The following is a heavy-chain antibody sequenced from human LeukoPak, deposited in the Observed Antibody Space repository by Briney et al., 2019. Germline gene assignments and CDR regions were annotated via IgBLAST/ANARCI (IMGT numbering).Heavy chain of an antibody. V-gene: IGHV3-21*01. J-gene: IGHJ4*02. CDR3: ARDRGGGIGGY. CDR2: ISNSSSYI. CDR1: GFTFSSYS. D-gene: IGHD2-15*01. Sequence: GGSLRLSCAASGFTFSSYSMNWVRQAPGKGLEWVSSISNSSSYIYYADSVEGRFTISRDNAKNSLYLQMNSLRAEDTAVYYCARDRGGGIGGYWGQGTLVTVSS.